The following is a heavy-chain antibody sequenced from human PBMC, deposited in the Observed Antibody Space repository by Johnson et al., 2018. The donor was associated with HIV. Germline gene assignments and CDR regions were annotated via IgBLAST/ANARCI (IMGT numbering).Heavy chain of an antibody. V-gene: IGHV3-30*04. Sequence: VQLVESGGGVVQPGRSLRLACVASGFTFNRYGLHLVRQAPGKGLEWVATTSFDERGKHYTDSVKGRFTISRDNSKNALYLQLNSLRPEDTAVYYCARDGAIAGAATEALDLWGQGTMVIVSS. CDR1: GFTFNRYG. CDR3: ARDGAIAGAATEALDL. J-gene: IGHJ3*01. CDR2: TSFDERGK. D-gene: IGHD1-26*01.